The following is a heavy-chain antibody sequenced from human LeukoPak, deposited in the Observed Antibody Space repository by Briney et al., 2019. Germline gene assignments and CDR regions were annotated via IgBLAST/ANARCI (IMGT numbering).Heavy chain of an antibody. V-gene: IGHV4-59*01. CDR2: IYYSGST. CDR1: GGSISSYY. J-gene: IGHJ4*02. CDR3: ARSASGYYFLFDY. D-gene: IGHD3-22*01. Sequence: SETLSLTCTVSGGSISSYYWSWIRQPPGKGLEWIGYIYYSGSTNYNPSLKSRVTISVDTSKNQFSLKLGSVTAADTAVYYCARSASGYYFLFDYWGQGTLVTVSS.